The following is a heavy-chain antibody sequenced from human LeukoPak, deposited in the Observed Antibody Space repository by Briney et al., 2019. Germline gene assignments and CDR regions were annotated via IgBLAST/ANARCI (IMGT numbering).Heavy chain of an antibody. CDR1: GFSITNYW. CDR2: IKTKTDDETT. D-gene: IGHD2-15*01. Sequence: GGSLRLSCAVSGFSITNYWMTWVRQAPGKGLERVGRIKTKTDDETTEYAAPVKGRFTISRDDSEKTLYLQMNSLKTEDTAVYYCTTGPLYSSWSAFDIWSQGTMVTVSS. CDR3: TTGPLYSSWSAFDI. V-gene: IGHV3-15*01. J-gene: IGHJ3*02.